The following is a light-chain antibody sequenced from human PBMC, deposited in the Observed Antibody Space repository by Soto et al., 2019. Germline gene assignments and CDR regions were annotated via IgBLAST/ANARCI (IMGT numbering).Light chain of an antibody. CDR3: SSYTSSSTRHVV. V-gene: IGLV2-14*01. Sequence: QSALTQPASVSGSPGQSITISCTGTSSDVGGYNYVSRYQQHPGKAPKLMIYDVSNRPSGVSNRFSGSKSGNTASLTISGLQAEDEADYYCSSYTSSSTRHVVFGGGTQLTVL. J-gene: IGLJ2*01. CDR2: DVS. CDR1: SSDVGGYNY.